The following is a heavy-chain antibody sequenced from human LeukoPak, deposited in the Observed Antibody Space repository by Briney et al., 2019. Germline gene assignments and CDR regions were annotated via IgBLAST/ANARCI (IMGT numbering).Heavy chain of an antibody. CDR2: INDDGSAT. CDR3: AREILAPGKTHDY. Sequence: GGSLRLSCAASGFTFSNYWMHWVRQVPGKGQVWVSRINDDGSATFYADSVKGRFTISRDNAKNTLFLQINSLRAEDTAVYYCAREILAPGKTHDYWGQGTLVTVSS. CDR1: GFTFSNYW. V-gene: IGHV3-74*01. J-gene: IGHJ4*02.